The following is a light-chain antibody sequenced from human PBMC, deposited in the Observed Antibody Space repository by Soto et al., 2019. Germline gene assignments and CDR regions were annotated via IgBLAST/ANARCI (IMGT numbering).Light chain of an antibody. CDR3: CSYAGSSTVYV. Sequence: QSALTQPASVSGSPGQSITISCTGTSSDVGSYNLVSWYQQRPGQAPKLIIYEGNKRPSGVSNRFSASKSANTASLTISGLQAEGEADYYCCSYAGSSTVYVFGTGTKVTVL. CDR1: SSDVGSYNL. J-gene: IGLJ1*01. V-gene: IGLV2-23*01. CDR2: EGN.